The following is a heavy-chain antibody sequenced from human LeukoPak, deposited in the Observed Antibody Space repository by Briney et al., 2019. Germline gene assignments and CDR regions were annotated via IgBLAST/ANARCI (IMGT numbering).Heavy chain of an antibody. D-gene: IGHD3-9*01. CDR3: ARMGGDILTGYYFDHNWFDP. CDR2: IYTSGST. Sequence: PSETLSLTCTVSGGSISSYYWSWIRQPAGKGLEWIGRIYTSGSTNYNPSLKSRVTMSVDTSKNQFSLKLSSVTAADTAVYYCARMGGDILTGYYFDHNWFDPWGQGTLVTVSS. CDR1: GGSISSYY. V-gene: IGHV4-4*07. J-gene: IGHJ5*02.